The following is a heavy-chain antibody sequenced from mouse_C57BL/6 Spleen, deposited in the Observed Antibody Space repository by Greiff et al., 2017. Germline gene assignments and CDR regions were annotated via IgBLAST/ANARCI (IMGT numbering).Heavy chain of an antibody. CDR2: IYPGDGDT. J-gene: IGHJ3*01. CDR1: GYAFSSSW. Sequence: QVQLKESGPELVKPGASVKISCKASGYAFSSSWMNWVKQRPGKGLEWIGRIYPGDGDTNYNGKFKGKATLTADKSSSTAYMQLSSLTSEDSAVYFCARRGASLGFAYWGQGTLVTVSA. CDR3: ARRGASLGFAY. V-gene: IGHV1-82*01.